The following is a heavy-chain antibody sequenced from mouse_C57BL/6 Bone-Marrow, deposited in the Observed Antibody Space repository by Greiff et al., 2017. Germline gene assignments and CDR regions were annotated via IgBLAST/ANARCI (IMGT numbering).Heavy chain of an antibody. CDR3: AREDGYPFAY. V-gene: IGHV5-6*01. Sequence: EVHLVESGGVLVKPGGSLKLSCAASGFTFSSYGMSWVRQTPDKRLEWVATISSGGSYTYYPDSVKGRFTISRDNAKNTLYLQMSSLKSEDTAMYYCAREDGYPFAYWGQGTLVTVSA. CDR1: GFTFSSYG. CDR2: ISSGGSYT. D-gene: IGHD2-3*01. J-gene: IGHJ3*01.